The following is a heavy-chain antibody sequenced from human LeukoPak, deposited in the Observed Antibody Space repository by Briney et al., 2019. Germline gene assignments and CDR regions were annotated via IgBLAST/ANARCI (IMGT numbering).Heavy chain of an antibody. Sequence: GGSLRLSCATSGFTVSSKYVSWVRQAPGKGLECVSVIYGGGTTYYADSVKGRFTISRDNSKNTLYLQMNSLRAEDTAVYYCARGLGGSYYEPIDYWGQGTLVTVSS. J-gene: IGHJ4*02. CDR3: ARGLGGSYYEPIDY. CDR1: GFTVSSKY. CDR2: IYGGGTT. D-gene: IGHD1-26*01. V-gene: IGHV3-53*01.